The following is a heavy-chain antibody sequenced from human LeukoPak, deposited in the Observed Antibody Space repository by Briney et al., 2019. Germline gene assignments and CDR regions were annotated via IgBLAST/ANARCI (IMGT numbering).Heavy chain of an antibody. CDR1: GFTFSSYG. CDR2: ISYDGSNK. CDR3: ARGGKIALAGTRSPQYFQH. V-gene: IGHV3-30*03. J-gene: IGHJ1*01. Sequence: GGSLRLSCAAFGFTFSSYGMHWVRQAPGKGLEWVAVISYDGSNKYYADSVKGRFTISRDNSKNTLYLQMNSLRPEDTAVYYCARGGKIALAGTRSPQYFQHWGQGTLVTVSS. D-gene: IGHD6-19*01.